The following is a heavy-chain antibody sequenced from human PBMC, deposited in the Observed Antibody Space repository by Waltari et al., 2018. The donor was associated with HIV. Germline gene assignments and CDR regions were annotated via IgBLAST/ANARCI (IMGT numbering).Heavy chain of an antibody. D-gene: IGHD2-15*01. CDR3: ARVPKAQFGYCSGGSCYSSWFDP. CDR2: INHSGST. CDR1: GGSFSGYY. J-gene: IGHJ5*02. V-gene: IGHV4-34*01. Sequence: QVQLQQWGAGLLKPSETLSLTCAVYGGSFSGYYWSWIRQPPGKGLEWIGEINHSGSTNYNPSLKGRVTISVDTSKNQFSLKLSSVTAADTAVYYCARVPKAQFGYCSGGSCYSSWFDPWGQGTLVTVSS.